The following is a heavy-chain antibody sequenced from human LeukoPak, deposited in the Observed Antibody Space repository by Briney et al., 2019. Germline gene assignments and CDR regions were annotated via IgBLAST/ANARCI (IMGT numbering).Heavy chain of an antibody. V-gene: IGHV1-18*01. D-gene: IGHD3-3*01. CDR2: ISPYNGNT. Sequence: ASVKVSCKASGYTFTTYGINWVRQAPGQGLEWMGWISPYNGNTNYAQKLQDRVTMTTDTSTSTVYMELRSLRSDDTAVYYCARDRGDFWSAYFHYWGQGTLVTVSS. CDR3: ARDRGDFWSAYFHY. CDR1: GYTFTTYG. J-gene: IGHJ4*02.